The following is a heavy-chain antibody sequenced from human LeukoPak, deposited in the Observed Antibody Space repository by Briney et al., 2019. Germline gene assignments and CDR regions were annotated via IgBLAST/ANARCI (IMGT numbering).Heavy chain of an antibody. D-gene: IGHD5-18*01. Sequence: PSETLSLTCTVSGGSISSSSYYWGWIRQPPGKGLEWIGSIYYSGSTYYNPSLKSRVTISVDTSKNQFSLKLSSVTAADTAVYYCAREPGYSYGYHGYWGQGTLVTVSS. CDR2: IYYSGST. CDR3: AREPGYSYGYHGY. J-gene: IGHJ4*02. V-gene: IGHV4-39*07. CDR1: GGSISSSSYY.